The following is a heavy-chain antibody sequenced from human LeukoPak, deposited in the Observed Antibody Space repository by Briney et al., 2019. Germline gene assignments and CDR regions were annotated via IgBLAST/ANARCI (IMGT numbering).Heavy chain of an antibody. D-gene: IGHD3-22*01. V-gene: IGHV1-46*01. CDR2: INPSGGST. J-gene: IGHJ3*02. CDR1: GYTFTSYY. CDR3: ASPKPGSSGYHGAFDI. Sequence: ASVNVSCKASGYTFTSYYMHWVRQAPGQGLEWMGIINPSGGSTSYAQKFQGRATMTRDTSTSTVYMELSSLRSEDTAVYYCASPKPGSSGYHGAFDIWGQGTMVTVSS.